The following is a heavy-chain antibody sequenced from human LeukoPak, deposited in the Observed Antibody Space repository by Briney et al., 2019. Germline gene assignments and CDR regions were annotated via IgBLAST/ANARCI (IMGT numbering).Heavy chain of an antibody. CDR1: GYTFTNYG. CDR3: ARDSARYDSSGYPDY. V-gene: IGHV1-18*01. D-gene: IGHD3-22*01. CDR2: ISAYNGNT. Sequence: ASVKVSCKASGYTFTNYGISWVRQAPGQGLEWMGWISAYNGNTNYAQKFQGRVTMTRDTSISTAYMELSRLRSDDTAVYYCARDSARYDSSGYPDYWGQGTLVTVSS. J-gene: IGHJ4*02.